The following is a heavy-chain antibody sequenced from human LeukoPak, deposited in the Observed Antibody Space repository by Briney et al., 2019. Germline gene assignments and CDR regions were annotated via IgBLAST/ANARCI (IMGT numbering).Heavy chain of an antibody. Sequence: ASVKVSCKASGGTFSSYAISWVRQAPGQELEWMGGIIPIFGTANYAQKLQGRVTITADESTSTAYMELNSLRSEDTAVYYCARGQTSITIFGVVMGFWFDPWGQGTLVTVSS. CDR1: GGTFSSYA. CDR2: IIPIFGTA. V-gene: IGHV1-69*13. D-gene: IGHD3-3*01. CDR3: ARGQTSITIFGVVMGFWFDP. J-gene: IGHJ5*02.